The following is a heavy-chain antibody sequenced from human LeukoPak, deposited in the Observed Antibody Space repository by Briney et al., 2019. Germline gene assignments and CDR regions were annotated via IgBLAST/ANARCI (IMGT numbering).Heavy chain of an antibody. CDR3: GPYYYDSSGYSYVDY. CDR1: GGTFSSYA. D-gene: IGHD3-22*01. CDR2: ISAYNGNT. Sequence: ASVKVSCKASGGTFSSYAISWVRQAPGQGLEWMGWISAYNGNTNYAQKLQGRVTMTTDTSTSTAYMELRSLRSDDTAVYYCGPYYYDSSGYSYVDYWGQGTLVTVSS. V-gene: IGHV1-18*01. J-gene: IGHJ4*02.